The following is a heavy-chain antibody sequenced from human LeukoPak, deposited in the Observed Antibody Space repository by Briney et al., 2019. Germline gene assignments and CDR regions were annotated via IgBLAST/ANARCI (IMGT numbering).Heavy chain of an antibody. CDR3: AKGPRAAAGLDY. V-gene: IGHV3-30*02. J-gene: IGHJ4*02. CDR1: GFTFSSYG. D-gene: IGHD6-13*01. Sequence: PGRSLRLSCAASGFTFSSYGMHWVRQAPGKGLEWVAFIRYDGSNKYYADSVKGRFTISRDNSKNTLYLQMNSLIAEDTAVYYCAKGPRAAAGLDYWGQGTLVTVSS. CDR2: IRYDGSNK.